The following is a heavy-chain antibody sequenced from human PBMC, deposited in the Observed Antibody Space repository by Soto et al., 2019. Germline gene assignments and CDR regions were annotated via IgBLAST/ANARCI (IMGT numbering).Heavy chain of an antibody. Sequence: SGPTLVNPTQTLTLTCTLSGISLSASGVGLGWIRQTPGKALEWLALVYWNDDKHYSPSLKSRLTITKDTSKNQAILTMTNMDPVDTATYFCARGLATLPVFAFDIWGQGTVVT. CDR2: VYWNDDK. J-gene: IGHJ3*02. V-gene: IGHV2-5*01. CDR3: ARGLATLPVFAFDI. D-gene: IGHD1-1*01. CDR1: GISLSASGVG.